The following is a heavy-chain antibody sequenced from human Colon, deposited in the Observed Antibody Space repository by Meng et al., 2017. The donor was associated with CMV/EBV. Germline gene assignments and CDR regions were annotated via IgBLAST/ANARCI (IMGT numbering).Heavy chain of an antibody. J-gene: IGHJ5*02. CDR3: ARVRLPGAYHDSDGSPIKNWFDP. CDR1: GFSFRSYG. V-gene: IGHV3-21*06. Sequence: ESLKISCAASGFSFRSYGMSWIRQAPGRGLEWVSFISSSSDISYAESVKGRFTIFRDSAQNLLYLEMIGLRAEDTAVYYCARVRLPGAYHDSDGSPIKNWFDPWGQGTLVTVSS. CDR2: ISSSSDI. D-gene: IGHD3-22*01.